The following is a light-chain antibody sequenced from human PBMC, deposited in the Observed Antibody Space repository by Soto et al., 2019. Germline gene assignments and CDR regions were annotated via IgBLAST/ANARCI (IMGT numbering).Light chain of an antibody. CDR3: QQRYSTPPYT. V-gene: IGKV1-39*01. CDR2: AAY. J-gene: IGKJ2*01. CDR1: QYINNY. Sequence: DIQMTQSPSSLSTSVGDRVTITCRASQYINNYLNWYQQKPGKAPKLLIFAAYNLQSGVPSRFSGGGSGTDFTLTISSLQPEDFSTYYCQQRYSTPPYTFGQGTKLDMK.